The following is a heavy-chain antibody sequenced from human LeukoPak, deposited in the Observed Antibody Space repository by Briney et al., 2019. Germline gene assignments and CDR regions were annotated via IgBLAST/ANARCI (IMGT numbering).Heavy chain of an antibody. CDR2: IYHSGST. D-gene: IGHD3-9*01. Sequence: SETLSLTCTISGYSISSGYYWGWIRQPPGKGLEWIGSIYHSGSTNYNPSLKSRVTISVDTSKNQFSLKLSSVSAADTAVYYCARRLRLRYFGGAWFDPWGQGTLVTVSS. V-gene: IGHV4-38-2*02. J-gene: IGHJ5*02. CDR1: GYSISSGYY. CDR3: ARRLRLRYFGGAWFDP.